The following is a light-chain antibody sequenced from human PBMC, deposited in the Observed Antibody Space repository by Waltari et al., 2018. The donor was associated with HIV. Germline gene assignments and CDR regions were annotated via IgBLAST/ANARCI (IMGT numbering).Light chain of an antibody. CDR2: DVS. Sequence: QSALTQPASVCGSPGQSSTISCTGTSRYGGEYNHVSWYQHHPGKAPKLLIYDVSNRPSGVSNRFSGSKSGNTASLTISGLQTEDEADYYCSSYTSSSTRVFGTGTKVTVL. V-gene: IGLV2-14*03. CDR3: SSYTSSSTRV. CDR1: SRYGGEYNH. J-gene: IGLJ1*01.